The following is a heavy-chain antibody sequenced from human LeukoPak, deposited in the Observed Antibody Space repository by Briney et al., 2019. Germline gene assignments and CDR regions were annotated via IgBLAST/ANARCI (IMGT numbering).Heavy chain of an antibody. CDR2: IYTSGGT. CDR1: GGSISSGSYY. CDR3: ARWGDLYWYFDL. D-gene: IGHD2-21*02. V-gene: IGHV4-61*02. Sequence: PSQTLSLTCTVSGGSISSGSYYWNWIRQPAGKGLEWIGRIYTSGGTNYNPSLKSRVTISVDTSKNQFSLKLTSVTAADTAVYYCARWGDLYWYFDLWGRGTLVTVSS. J-gene: IGHJ2*01.